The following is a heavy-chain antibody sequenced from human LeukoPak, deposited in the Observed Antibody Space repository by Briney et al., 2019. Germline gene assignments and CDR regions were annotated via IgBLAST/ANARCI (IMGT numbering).Heavy chain of an antibody. CDR2: IKQDGSEK. V-gene: IGHV3-7*01. CDR1: GFTLSSYW. Sequence: PGGSLRLSCAASGFTLSSYWMSWVRQAPGKGLEWVANIKQDGSEKYYVDSVKGRFTISRDNAKNSLYLQMNSLRAEDTAVYYCAGKWLNYWGQGTLVTVSS. D-gene: IGHD3-22*01. J-gene: IGHJ4*02. CDR3: AGKWLNY.